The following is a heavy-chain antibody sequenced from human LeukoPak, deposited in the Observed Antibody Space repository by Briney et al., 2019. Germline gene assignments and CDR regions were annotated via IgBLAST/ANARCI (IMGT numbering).Heavy chain of an antibody. CDR1: RGSITDNY. D-gene: IGHD6-19*01. Sequence: SETLSLTCTVSRGSITDNYWSWIRQPPGKGPEWSGYVYYSGGGTNYNPSLKSRVTMSVDTSKNHFSLKLGSVTAADTAVYYCARGNSSGWYGGFDYWGQGILVTVSS. CDR2: VYYSGGGT. J-gene: IGHJ4*02. V-gene: IGHV4-59*01. CDR3: ARGNSSGWYGGFDY.